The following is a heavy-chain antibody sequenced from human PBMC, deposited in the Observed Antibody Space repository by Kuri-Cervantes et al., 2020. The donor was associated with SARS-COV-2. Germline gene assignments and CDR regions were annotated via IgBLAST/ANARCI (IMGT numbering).Heavy chain of an antibody. Sequence: ESLKISCTVSGGSISSSSYYWGWIRQPPGKGLEWIGSIYYSGSTYYNPSLKSRVTISVDTSKNQFSLKLSSVTAADTAVYYCAREKRGYYYYYYMDVWGKGTMVTVSS. CDR1: GGSISSSSYY. CDR3: AREKRGYYYYYYMDV. J-gene: IGHJ6*03. CDR2: IYYSGST. V-gene: IGHV4-39*07.